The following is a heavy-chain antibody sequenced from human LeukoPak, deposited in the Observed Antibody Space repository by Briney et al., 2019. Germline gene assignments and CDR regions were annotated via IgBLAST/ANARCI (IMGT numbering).Heavy chain of an antibody. Sequence: PGGSLRLSCAASGFTFSSYAMHWVRQAPGKGLEWVAVISYDGSNKYYADSVKGRFTISRDNSKNTLYLQMNSLRAEDTAVYYCARGASTLVVPAAMSAFWGQGTLVTVSS. CDR3: ARGASTLVVPAAMSAF. V-gene: IGHV3-30*04. CDR1: GFTFSSYA. CDR2: ISYDGSNK. J-gene: IGHJ4*02. D-gene: IGHD2-2*01.